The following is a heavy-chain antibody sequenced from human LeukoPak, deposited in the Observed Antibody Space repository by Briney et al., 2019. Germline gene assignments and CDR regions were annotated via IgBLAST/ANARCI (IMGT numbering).Heavy chain of an antibody. J-gene: IGHJ4*02. D-gene: IGHD3-16*01. V-gene: IGHV4-61*02. CDR3: ARTRHPGGESSSGPWGIDS. CDR1: GYSISSGYY. Sequence: SETLSLTCTVSGYSISSGYYWTWIRQPAGKTLEWIGRIYVSGRTNYNPSLKSRATISVDTSKNHFSLRLTSVIAADTAIYYCARTRHPGGESSSGPWGIDSWGQGTLVIVSS. CDR2: IYVSGRT.